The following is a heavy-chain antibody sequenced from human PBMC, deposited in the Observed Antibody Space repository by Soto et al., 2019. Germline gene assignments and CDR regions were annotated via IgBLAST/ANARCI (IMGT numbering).Heavy chain of an antibody. V-gene: IGHV4-39*01. J-gene: IGHJ4*02. CDR3: ARNRAYVAEKSLYYFDY. D-gene: IGHD3-10*02. CDR1: GGSVSSSIYY. CDR2: IYYSGIT. Sequence: QLPLQESGPGLVKSSETLSLTCTISGGSVSSSIYYWGWIRQSPGKGLEWIGSIYYSGITYYNPSLESRVTISVDTSKNQFSLTLNSVTAADTATYFCARNRAYVAEKSLYYFDYWGQGTLVTVSS.